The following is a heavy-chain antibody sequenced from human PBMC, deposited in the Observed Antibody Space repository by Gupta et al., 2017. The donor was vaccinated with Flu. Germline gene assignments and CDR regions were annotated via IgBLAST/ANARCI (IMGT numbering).Heavy chain of an antibody. D-gene: IGHD3-9*01. Sequence: QLVESGGNLVQAGGSLRLSCAVSGIPVSTNYMVWVRQAPGRGLEWVSFIFTGGSTYYPDSVRGRFAVSRHTSENTLFLQMDNLRTEDTAIYFCARAQPRYGNALDIWGQGTVVTVS. CDR3: ARAQPRYGNALDI. J-gene: IGHJ3*02. CDR1: GIPVSTNY. V-gene: IGHV3-53*04. CDR2: IFTGGST.